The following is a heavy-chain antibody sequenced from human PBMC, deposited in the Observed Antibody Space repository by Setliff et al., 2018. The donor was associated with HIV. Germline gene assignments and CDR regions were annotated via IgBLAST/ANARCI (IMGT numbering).Heavy chain of an antibody. J-gene: IGHJ4*02. CDR1: GASISSYY. D-gene: IGHD5-18*01. Sequence: SETLSLTCTVSGASISSYYWSWIRQPPGKGLEWIGYIDYNGRTDYNPSLETRVTISFDTSKNQLSLKLTSVAATDTAVYYCARGAYRDGYDYWGQGALVTV. V-gene: IGHV4-59*12. CDR2: IDYNGRT. CDR3: ARGAYRDGYDY.